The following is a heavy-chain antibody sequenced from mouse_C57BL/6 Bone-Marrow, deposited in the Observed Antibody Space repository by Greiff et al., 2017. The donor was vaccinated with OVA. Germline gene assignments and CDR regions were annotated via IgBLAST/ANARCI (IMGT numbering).Heavy chain of an antibody. J-gene: IGHJ3*01. CDR2: IYPGSGST. Sequence: QVQLQQPGAELVKPGASVKMSCKASGYTFTSYWITWVKQRPGQGLEWIGDIYPGSGSTNYNEKFKSKATLTVDTSSSTAYMQLSSLTSEDSAVYYCARSPYYGSTSFAYWGQGTLVTVSA. CDR3: ARSPYYGSTSFAY. V-gene: IGHV1-55*01. D-gene: IGHD1-1*01. CDR1: GYTFTSYW.